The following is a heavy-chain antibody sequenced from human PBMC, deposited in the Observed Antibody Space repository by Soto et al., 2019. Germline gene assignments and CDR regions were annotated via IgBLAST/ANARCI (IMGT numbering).Heavy chain of an antibody. CDR2: TYYRSKWYS. V-gene: IGHV6-1*01. Sequence: PSQTLSLTCAISGDSVSSNSAAWNWIRLSPSRGLEWLGRTYYRSKWYSAYAVSVRSRISINPDTSKNQFSLHLNSVTPDDTAVYYCARGPGSLRPCGQGTLVTVSP. CDR3: ARGPGSLRP. J-gene: IGHJ5*02. CDR1: GDSVSSNSAA. D-gene: IGHD1-1*01.